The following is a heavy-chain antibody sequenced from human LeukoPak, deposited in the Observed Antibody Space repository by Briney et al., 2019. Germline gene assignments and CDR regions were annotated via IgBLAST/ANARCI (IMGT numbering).Heavy chain of an antibody. D-gene: IGHD3-9*01. CDR2: MSISGNS. CDR3: ARQSTGCYVYFDF. V-gene: IGHV4-4*07. CDR1: VGSIRSHY. J-gene: IGHJ4*02. Sequence: SETLSLTCTISVGSIRSHYYSWIRQPAGRRLEWIWRMSISGNSNNNPSLKSRVTISVDKSKNQFSLKLSSVTAADTAMYYCARQSTGCYVYFDFWGQGTLVTVSS.